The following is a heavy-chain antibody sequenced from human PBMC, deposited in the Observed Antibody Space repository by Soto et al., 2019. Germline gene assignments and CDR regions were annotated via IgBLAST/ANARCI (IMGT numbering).Heavy chain of an antibody. CDR3: SRSITGTTSPFDY. D-gene: IGHD1-7*01. Sequence: GGSLRLSCAASGFTFSSYAMSWVRQAPGKGLEWVSAISGSGGSTYYADSVKGRFTISRDNSKNTLYLQMNSLRAEDTAVYYCSRSITGTTSPFDYWGQGTLVTVSS. CDR2: ISGSGGST. J-gene: IGHJ4*02. CDR1: GFTFSSYA. V-gene: IGHV3-23*01.